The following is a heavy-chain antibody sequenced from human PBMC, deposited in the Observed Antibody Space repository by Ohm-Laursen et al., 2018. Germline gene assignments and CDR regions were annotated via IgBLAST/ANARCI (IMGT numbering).Heavy chain of an antibody. CDR2: IYHSGST. V-gene: IGHV4-38-2*02. J-gene: IGHJ4*02. CDR3: ARDRYYDFWSGSKVLDY. Sequence: SETLSLTCAVSAYSISSGYYWGWIRQPPGKGLEWIGSIYHSGSTYYNPSLKSRVTISVDTSKNQFSLKLSSVTAADTAVYYCARDRYYDFWSGSKVLDYWGQGTLVTVSS. CDR1: AYSISSGYY. D-gene: IGHD3-3*01.